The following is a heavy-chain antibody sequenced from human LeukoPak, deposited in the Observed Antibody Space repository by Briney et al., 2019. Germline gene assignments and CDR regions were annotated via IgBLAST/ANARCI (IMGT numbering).Heavy chain of an antibody. CDR3: ARRTGYLNYYYYYYMDV. CDR2: IYYSEST. Sequence: SETLSLTCTVSGGSISGHYWSWIRQPPGKGLEWIGYIYYSESTNYNPSLKSRVTISVDTSRNQFSLKLSSATAADSAVYYCARRTGYLNYYYYYYMDVWGNGTTVTVSS. V-gene: IGHV4-59*11. J-gene: IGHJ6*03. D-gene: IGHD3/OR15-3a*01. CDR1: GGSISGHY.